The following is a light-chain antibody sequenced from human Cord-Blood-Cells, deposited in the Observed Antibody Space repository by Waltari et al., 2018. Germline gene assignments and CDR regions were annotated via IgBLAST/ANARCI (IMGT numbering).Light chain of an antibody. J-gene: IGLJ3*02. CDR1: SSDVGSYNL. CDR2: EVS. Sequence: QSALTQPVSVSGSPGQSITISCTATSSDVGSYNLVSWYQQHPGKAPKLMIYEVSKRPSGVSNRFSGSKSGNTASLTISGLQAEDEADYYCCSYAGSSTWVFGGGTKLTVL. V-gene: IGLV2-23*02. CDR3: CSYAGSSTWV.